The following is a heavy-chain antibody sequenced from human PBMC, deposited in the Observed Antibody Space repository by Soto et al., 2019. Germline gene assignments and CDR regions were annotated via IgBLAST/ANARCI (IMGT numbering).Heavy chain of an antibody. CDR1: GFTFSSYG. V-gene: IGHV3-30*03. D-gene: IGHD2-15*01. CDR3: ARTKERFCSGGTWYGRAFDI. CDR2: ISDDGSNK. Sequence: QVQLVESGGGVVQHGRSMRLSCAASGFTFSSYGMHWVRQAPGKGLGWVAVISDDGSNKYYADSVKGRFTLSRDNSQNTLYLQLNNHKSEDKVVYYCARTKERFCSGGTWYGRAFDIWGQGTMVTVSS. J-gene: IGHJ3*02.